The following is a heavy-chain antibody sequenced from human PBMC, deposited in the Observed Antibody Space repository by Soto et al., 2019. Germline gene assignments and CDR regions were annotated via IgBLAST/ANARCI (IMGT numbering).Heavy chain of an antibody. V-gene: IGHV3-53*01. CDR3: AKRAVLRYFDWLSHFDY. J-gene: IGHJ4*02. CDR1: GVTVSSNY. CDR2: IYSGGST. Sequence: GGSLRLSCAASGVTVSSNYMSWVRQAPGKGLEWVSVIYSGGSTYYADSVKGRFTISRDNSKNTLYLQMNSLRAEDTAVYYCAKRAVLRYFDWLSHFDYWGQGTLVTVSS. D-gene: IGHD3-9*01.